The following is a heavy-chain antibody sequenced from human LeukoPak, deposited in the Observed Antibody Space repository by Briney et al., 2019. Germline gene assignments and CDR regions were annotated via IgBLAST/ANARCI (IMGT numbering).Heavy chain of an antibody. CDR2: IYTSGST. Sequence: SETLSLTCTVSGGSISSGSYYWSWIRQPAGKGLEWIGRIYTSGSTNYNPSLKSRVTISVDTSKNQFSLKLSSVTVADTAVYYCARDQGAAVAGRGDPYYYGMDVWGQGTTVTVSS. CDR3: ARDQGAAVAGRGDPYYYGMDV. D-gene: IGHD6-19*01. J-gene: IGHJ6*02. V-gene: IGHV4-61*02. CDR1: GGSISSGSYY.